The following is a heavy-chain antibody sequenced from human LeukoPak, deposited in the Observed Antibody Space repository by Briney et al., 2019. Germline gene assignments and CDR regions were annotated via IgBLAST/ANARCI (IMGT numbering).Heavy chain of an antibody. J-gene: IGHJ4*02. CDR2: INPNSGGT. CDR1: GYTFTSYY. Sequence: EASVKVSCKASGYTFTSYYMHWVRQAPGQGLEWMGWINPNSGGTNYAQKFQGRVTMTRDTSISTAYMELSRLRSDDTAVYYCARDLYVVVPAAILVNYFDYWGQGTLVTVSS. CDR3: ARDLYVVVPAAILVNYFDY. V-gene: IGHV1-2*02. D-gene: IGHD2-2*02.